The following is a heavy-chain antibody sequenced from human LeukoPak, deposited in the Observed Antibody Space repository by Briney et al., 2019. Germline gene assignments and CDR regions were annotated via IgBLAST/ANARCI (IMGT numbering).Heavy chain of an antibody. J-gene: IGHJ4*02. CDR2: FDPEDGET. CDR3: ATSGY. CDR1: GYTFTSYG. V-gene: IGHV1-24*01. Sequence: ASVKVSCKASGYTFTSYGISWVRQAPGKGLEWMGGFDPEDGETIYAQKFQGRVTMTEDTSTDTAYMELSSLRSEDTAVYYCATSGYWGQGTLVTVSS.